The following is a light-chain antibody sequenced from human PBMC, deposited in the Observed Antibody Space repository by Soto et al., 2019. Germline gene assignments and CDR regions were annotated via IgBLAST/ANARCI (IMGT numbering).Light chain of an antibody. J-gene: IGKJ1*01. CDR2: GAS. CDR3: LQYRTSSWT. V-gene: IGKV3-20*01. Sequence: VLTQCRRTLSLSRRERSTLSCSASPSVSNNYLAWYQKTPGQATRLLIDGASNRATGIQDRFSGSGSGTDFTITISRLEPEDFAVYYCLQYRTSSWTFGQGTKVDIK. CDR1: PSVSNNY.